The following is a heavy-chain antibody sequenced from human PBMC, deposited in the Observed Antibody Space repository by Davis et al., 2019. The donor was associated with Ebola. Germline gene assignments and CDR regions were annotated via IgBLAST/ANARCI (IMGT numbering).Heavy chain of an antibody. D-gene: IGHD6-19*01. CDR3: ARASGWYGYEFDY. J-gene: IGHJ4*02. Sequence: GESLKISCAASGFTFSDYYMSWIRQAPGKGLEWVSYISSSGSTIYYADSVKGRFTISRDNAKNSLYLQMNSLRAEDTAVYYCARASGWYGYEFDYWGQGTLVTVS. V-gene: IGHV3-11*04. CDR1: GFTFSDYY. CDR2: ISSSGSTI.